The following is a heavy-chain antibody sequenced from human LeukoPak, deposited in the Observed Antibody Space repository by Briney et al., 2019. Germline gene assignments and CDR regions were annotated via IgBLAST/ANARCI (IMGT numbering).Heavy chain of an antibody. CDR2: INPNTGGT. J-gene: IGHJ4*02. Sequence: VASVRVSCKTSGYTFIGYYLHWVRQAPGLGLEWMGWINPNTGGTKYAQKFQGRVTLTRDTSISTAFMEVTRVTSDDTAVYYCARDHRGEYNFPYCGQGTLVTVSS. CDR1: GYTFIGYY. D-gene: IGHD3-10*01. V-gene: IGHV1-2*02. CDR3: ARDHRGEYNFPY.